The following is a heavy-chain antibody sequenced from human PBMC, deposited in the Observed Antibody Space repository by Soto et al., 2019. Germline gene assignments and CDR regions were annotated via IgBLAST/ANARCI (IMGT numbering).Heavy chain of an antibody. D-gene: IGHD1-26*01. CDR1: GDIFTTYA. CDR2: IKPAIGSA. V-gene: IGHV1-69*01. Sequence: QVQVVQSGAEVKEPGSSVKVSCKASGDIFTTYAINWVRQAPGQGLVWMGGIKPAIGSANYAPTFQGRLTITEDDLTATAYMDLTSLTSEDTAVYYCARGLLVGHETVDYWGQGTLVTVSS. J-gene: IGHJ4*02. CDR3: ARGLLVGHETVDY.